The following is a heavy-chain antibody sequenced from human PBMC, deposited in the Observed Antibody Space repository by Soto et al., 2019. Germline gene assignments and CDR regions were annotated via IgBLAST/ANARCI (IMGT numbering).Heavy chain of an antibody. CDR2: IIPIFGTA. CDR3: APFGTAISHSYYCDC. V-gene: IGHV1-69*06. D-gene: IGHD2-21*02. CDR1: GGTFSRSA. Sequence: WKSAGGTFSRSAISWVRRAPGQGLEWMGGIIPIFGTANYAQKFQGRVTITAGKSTSTAYMELSSLRSEDTAGYYFAPFGTAISHSYYCDCCCPGSPVTVSS. J-gene: IGHJ4*02.